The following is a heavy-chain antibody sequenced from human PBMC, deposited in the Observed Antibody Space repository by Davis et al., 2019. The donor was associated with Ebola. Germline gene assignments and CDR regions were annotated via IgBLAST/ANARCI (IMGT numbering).Heavy chain of an antibody. CDR3: TRRLPANWFDP. J-gene: IGHJ5*02. Sequence: MPGGSLRLSCAASEFTFSGYAMSWVRQAPGKGLEWVGAIYYNGNTYYNPSLKSRVTISADTSKNQFSLKLNSVTAADTAIYYCTRRLPANWFDPWGRGTLVSVSS. CDR1: EFTFSGYA. D-gene: IGHD2-15*01. V-gene: IGHV4-39*01. CDR2: IYYNGNT.